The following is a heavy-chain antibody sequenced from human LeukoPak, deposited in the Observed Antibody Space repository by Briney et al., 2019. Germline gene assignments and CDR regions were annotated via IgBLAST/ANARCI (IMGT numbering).Heavy chain of an antibody. Sequence: GESLRISCKGSGYSFTSYWISWVRKMPGKGLEWMGRIDPSDSYTNYSPSFQGHVTISADKSISTAYLQWSSLKASDTAMYYCARHQLGGYYFDNSGYDYWGQGTLVTVSS. CDR1: GYSFTSYW. CDR2: IDPSDSYT. J-gene: IGHJ4*02. D-gene: IGHD3-22*01. CDR3: ARHQLGGYYFDNSGYDY. V-gene: IGHV5-10-1*01.